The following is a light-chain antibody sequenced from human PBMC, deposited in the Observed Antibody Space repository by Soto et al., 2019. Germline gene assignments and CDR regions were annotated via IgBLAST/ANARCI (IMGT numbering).Light chain of an antibody. CDR3: AAWDDSLNGSYV. J-gene: IGLJ1*01. Sequence: QSALTQPPSTSGTPGQRVTISCSGSRSNIGSNTVTWYQQLPGTAPKLLIYSNNQRPSGVPDRFSGSKSGTSASLAISGPQSEDEADYYCAAWDDSLNGSYVFGTGTKVTVL. CDR1: RSNIGSNT. CDR2: SNN. V-gene: IGLV1-44*01.